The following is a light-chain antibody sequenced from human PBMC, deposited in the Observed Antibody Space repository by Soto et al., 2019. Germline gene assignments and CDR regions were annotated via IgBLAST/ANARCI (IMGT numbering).Light chain of an antibody. CDR2: LNSDGSH. J-gene: IGLJ2*01. V-gene: IGLV4-69*01. CDR3: QTWGSGIRVV. Sequence: QLVLTQSPSASASLGASVKFTCTLSSGHSSYAIAWHQQQPEKGPRYLMKLNSDGSHSKGDGIPDRFSGSSSGAERYLTISSLQSEDEADYDCQTWGSGIRVVFGGGTKLTVL. CDR1: SGHSSYA.